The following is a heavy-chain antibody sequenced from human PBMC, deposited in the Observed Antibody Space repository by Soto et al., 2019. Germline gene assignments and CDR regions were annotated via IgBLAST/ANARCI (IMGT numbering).Heavy chain of an antibody. J-gene: IGHJ4*02. CDR3: ARGSTPIVVVPAAIDY. Sequence: PPGKGLEWIGYIYYSGSTNYNPSLKSRVTISVDTSKNQFSLKLSSVTAADTAVYYCARGSTPIVVVPAAIDYWGQGTLVTVSS. CDR2: IYYSGST. D-gene: IGHD2-2*01. V-gene: IGHV4-59*01.